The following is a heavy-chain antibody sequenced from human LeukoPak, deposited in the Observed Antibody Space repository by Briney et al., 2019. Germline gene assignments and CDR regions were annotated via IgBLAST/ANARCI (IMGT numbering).Heavy chain of an antibody. CDR1: GGSISSSSYY. Sequence: SETLPLTCTVSGGSISSSSYYWGWIRQPPGKGLEWIGSINYSGSTYYNPSLKSRVTISVDTSKNQFSLKLSSVTAADTAVYYCARSDSAMVLDYWGQGTLVTVSS. D-gene: IGHD5-18*01. CDR2: INYSGST. CDR3: ARSDSAMVLDY. V-gene: IGHV4-39*01. J-gene: IGHJ4*02.